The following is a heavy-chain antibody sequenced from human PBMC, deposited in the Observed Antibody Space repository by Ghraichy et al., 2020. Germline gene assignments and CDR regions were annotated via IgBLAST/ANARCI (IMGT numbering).Heavy chain of an antibody. J-gene: IGHJ5*02. V-gene: IGHV3-23*01. D-gene: IGHD3-3*01. CDR2: ISGSGGST. Sequence: GGSLRLSCAASGFTFSSYAMSWVRQAPGKGLEWVSAISGSGGSTYYADSVKGRFTISRDNSKNTLYLQMNSLRAEDTAVYYCAKELTYYDFWSGPNWFDPWGQGTLVTVSS. CDR3: AKELTYYDFWSGPNWFDP. CDR1: GFTFSSYA.